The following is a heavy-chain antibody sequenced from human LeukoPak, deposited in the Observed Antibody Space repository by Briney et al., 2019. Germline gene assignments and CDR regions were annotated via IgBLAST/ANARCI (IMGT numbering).Heavy chain of an antibody. Sequence: GGSLLLSCAASGFPFISYWMSWVRQAPGKGLEWVANIKQDGSEKYYVDSVKGRFTISRDNAKNSLYLQMNSLRAEDTAVYYCAREDGYNFPYFFDYWVQGTLVTVSS. J-gene: IGHJ4*02. CDR3: AREDGYNFPYFFDY. D-gene: IGHD5-24*01. CDR1: GFPFISYW. V-gene: IGHV3-7*01. CDR2: IKQDGSEK.